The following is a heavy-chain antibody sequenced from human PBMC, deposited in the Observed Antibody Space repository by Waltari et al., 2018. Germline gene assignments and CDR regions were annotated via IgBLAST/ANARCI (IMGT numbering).Heavy chain of an antibody. V-gene: IGHV4-34*01. CDR3: ARGWYCGGDCFQD. D-gene: IGHD2-21*01. CDR1: GGSFSGYY. J-gene: IGHJ4*02. Sequence: QVQLQQWGAGLLKPSETLSLTCAVYGGSFSGYYWSWIRQPPGKGLEWIGEINHSGSTNYNPSLKSRVTISVDTSKNQFSLKLSSVTAADTAVYYCARGWYCGGDCFQDWGQGTLVTVSS. CDR2: INHSGST.